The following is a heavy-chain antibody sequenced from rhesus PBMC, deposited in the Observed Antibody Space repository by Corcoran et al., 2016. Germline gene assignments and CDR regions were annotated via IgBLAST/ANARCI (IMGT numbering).Heavy chain of an antibody. Sequence: EVQLVQSGAEVKRPGESLKISCKTSGYSFTSSWISWVRQVTGKGLGWMGAIGPSDSDTRYSPSFQGQVTISADKSISTAYLQWSSLKASDTATYYCAKYYGSSLVNRFDVWGPGVLVTVSS. CDR1: GYSFTSSW. D-gene: IGHD4-29*01. V-gene: IGHV5-20*02. J-gene: IGHJ5-1*01. CDR3: AKYYGSSLVNRFDV. CDR2: IGPSDSDT.